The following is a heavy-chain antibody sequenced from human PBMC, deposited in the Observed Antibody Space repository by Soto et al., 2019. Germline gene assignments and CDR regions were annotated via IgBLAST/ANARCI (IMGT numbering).Heavy chain of an antibody. J-gene: IGHJ4*02. CDR3: AREPYGIVGATRFDY. CDR2: ISAYNGNT. D-gene: IGHD1-26*01. V-gene: IGHV1-18*04. CDR1: GYTFTSYG. Sequence: QVQLVQSGAEVKKPGASVKVSCKASGYTFTSYGISWVRQAPGQGLEWMGWISAYNGNTNYAQKLQGRVTMTTDPSTSTAYMELRSLRSDDTAVDYCAREPYGIVGATRFDYWGQGTLVTVSS.